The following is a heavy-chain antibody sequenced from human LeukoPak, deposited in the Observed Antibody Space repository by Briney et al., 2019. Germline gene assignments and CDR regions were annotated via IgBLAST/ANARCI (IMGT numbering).Heavy chain of an antibody. CDR3: ARAGAYSYGKFDY. CDR1: GGSISSYY. Sequence: SETLSLTCTVSGGSISSYYWSWIRHPPGKGLEWIGYIYYSGSTNYNPSLKSRVTISVDTSKNQFSLKLSSVTAADTAVYYCARAGAYSYGKFDYWGQGTLVTVSS. V-gene: IGHV4-59*01. J-gene: IGHJ4*02. D-gene: IGHD5-18*01. CDR2: IYYSGST.